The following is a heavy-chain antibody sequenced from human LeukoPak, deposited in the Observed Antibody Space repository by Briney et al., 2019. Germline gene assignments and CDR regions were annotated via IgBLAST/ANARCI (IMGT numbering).Heavy chain of an antibody. J-gene: IGHJ3*02. D-gene: IGHD5-18*01. V-gene: IGHV1-2*02. CDR1: GYTFISYY. Sequence: GASVKVSCRASGYTFISYYIHWVRQAPGQGLEWMGWINPNSGGTNYAQKFQGRVTMTRDTSISTAYMELSRLRSDDTAVYYCAREPALGYSYLSRAFDIWGQGTMVTVSS. CDR3: AREPALGYSYLSRAFDI. CDR2: INPNSGGT.